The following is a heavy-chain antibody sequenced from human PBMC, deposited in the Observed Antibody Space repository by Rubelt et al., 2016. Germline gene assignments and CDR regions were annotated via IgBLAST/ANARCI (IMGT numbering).Heavy chain of an antibody. CDR2: IWHSGST. CDR1: GFIFNTYS. V-gene: IGHV4-38-2*01. D-gene: IGHD6-19*01. J-gene: IGHJ3*02. CDR3: ARHMGQWLVRSDAFDM. Sequence: VQLVESGGGLVQPGGSLRLSCAASGFIFNTYSMTWVRQAPGKGLEWIGSIWHSGSTYYNPSLKSRVTMVADTSANQFSLGLSSVTAADTALYYCARHMGQWLVRSDAFDMWGQGQWSPSLQ.